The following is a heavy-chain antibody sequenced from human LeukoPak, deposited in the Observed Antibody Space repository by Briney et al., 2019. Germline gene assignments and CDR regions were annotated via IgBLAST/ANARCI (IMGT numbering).Heavy chain of an antibody. CDR3: ARVSRIAYSSSWSLDF. CDR1: GFTFSSYS. J-gene: IGHJ4*02. V-gene: IGHV3-21*01. CDR2: IYARNTYI. Sequence: GGSLRLSCAGSGFTFSSYSMNWVRQAPGKGLEWVSSIYARNTYIYYTDSLKGRFTISRDDAKNSLYLQMNSLRAEDTAVYDCARVSRIAYSSSWSLDFWGQGTLVTVSS. D-gene: IGHD6-13*01.